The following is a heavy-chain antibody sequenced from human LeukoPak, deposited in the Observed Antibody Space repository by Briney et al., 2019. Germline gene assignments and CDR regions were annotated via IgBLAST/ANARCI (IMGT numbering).Heavy chain of an antibody. CDR1: GFTFSSYA. D-gene: IGHD3-9*01. V-gene: IGHV4-59*12. CDR2: FHYSGST. CDR3: ARRDWLYGPSDY. J-gene: IGHJ4*02. Sequence: PGGSLGLSCAASGFTFSSYAMSWVRQAPGKGLEWIGSFHYSGSTYYNPSLKSRVTISVETSKNQFSLKLTSVTAADTAVYYCARRDWLYGPSDYWGQGTLVTVSS.